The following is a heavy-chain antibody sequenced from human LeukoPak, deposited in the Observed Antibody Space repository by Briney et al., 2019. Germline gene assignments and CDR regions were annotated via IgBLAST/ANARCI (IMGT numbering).Heavy chain of an antibody. V-gene: IGHV3-11*04. CDR1: GFTFSDYY. D-gene: IGHD3-22*01. CDR3: ARDLVYYDSSGADY. J-gene: IGHJ4*02. CDR2: ISNSGSII. Sequence: GGSLRLSCAASGFTFSDYYMNWIRQAPGKGLEWVSYISNSGSIIYYADSVKGRFTISRDNAKNSLYLQMNSLRAEDTAVYYCARDLVYYDSSGADYWGQGTLVTVSS.